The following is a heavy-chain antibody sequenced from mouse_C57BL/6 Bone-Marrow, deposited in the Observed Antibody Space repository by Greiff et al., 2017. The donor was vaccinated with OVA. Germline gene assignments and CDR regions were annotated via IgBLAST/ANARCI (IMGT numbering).Heavy chain of an antibody. V-gene: IGHV3-6*01. Sequence: EVKVEESGPGLVKPSQSLSLTCSVTGYSITSGYYWNWIRQFPGNKLEWMGYISYDGSNNYNPSLKNRISITRDTSKNQFFLKLNSVTTEDTATYYCARRTAQAPFDYWGQGTTLTVSS. CDR3: ARRTAQAPFDY. CDR1: GYSITSGYY. D-gene: IGHD3-2*02. J-gene: IGHJ2*01. CDR2: ISYDGSN.